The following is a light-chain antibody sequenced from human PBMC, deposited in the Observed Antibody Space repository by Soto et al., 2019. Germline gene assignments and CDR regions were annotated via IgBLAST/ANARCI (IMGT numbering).Light chain of an antibody. CDR3: CSYAGSSTFVL. CDR1: TSDVGSYNL. V-gene: IGLV2-23*02. CDR2: EVS. J-gene: IGLJ2*01. Sequence: QPASVSGSPGQSITISCTGSTSDVGSYNLVSWYQQHPGKAPKLMIYEVSKRPSGVSNRFSGSKSGNTASLTISGLQAEDEADYYCCSYAGSSTFVLFGGGTKLTVL.